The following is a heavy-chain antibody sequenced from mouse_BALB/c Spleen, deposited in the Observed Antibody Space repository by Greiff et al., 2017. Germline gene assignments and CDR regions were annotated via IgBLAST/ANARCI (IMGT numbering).Heavy chain of an antibody. CDR2: INPSNGRT. CDR3: ARQDSSGCGAY. CDR1: GYTFTSYW. Sequence: QVQLQQPGAELVKPGASVKLSCKASGYTFTSYWMHWVKQRPGQGLEWIGEINPSNGRTNYNEKFKSKATLTVDKSSSTAYMQLSSLTSEDSAVYYCARQDSSGCGAYWGQGTLVTVSA. D-gene: IGHD3-2*01. J-gene: IGHJ3*01. V-gene: IGHV1S81*02.